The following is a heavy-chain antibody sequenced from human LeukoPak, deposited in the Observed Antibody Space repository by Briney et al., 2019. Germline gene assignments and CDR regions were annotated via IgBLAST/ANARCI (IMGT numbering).Heavy chain of an antibody. CDR2: IYYSGST. CDR1: GGSISSSSYY. D-gene: IGHD6-6*01. CDR3: ARRKNRIAARPAQQYYFDY. V-gene: IGHV4-61*05. Sequence: SETLSLTCTVSGGSISSSSYYWGWIRQPPGKGLEWIGYIYYSGSTNYNPSLKSRVTISVDTSKNQFSLKLSSVTAADTAVYYCARRKNRIAARPAQQYYFDYWGQGTLVTVSS. J-gene: IGHJ4*02.